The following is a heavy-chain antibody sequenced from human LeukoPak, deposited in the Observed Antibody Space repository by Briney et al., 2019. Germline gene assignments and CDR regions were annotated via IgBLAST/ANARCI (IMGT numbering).Heavy chain of an antibody. CDR3: ARQYSSGWYWFDP. CDR2: IYPGDSDT. D-gene: IGHD6-19*01. CDR1: GYSFTSYW. V-gene: IGHV5-51*01. Sequence: GESLKISCKGSGYSFTSYWIGWVRQMPGKGPEWMGIIYPGDSDTRYSPSFQGQVTISADKSISTAYLQWSSLKASDTAMYYRARQYSSGWYWFDPWSQGTLVTVSS. J-gene: IGHJ5*02.